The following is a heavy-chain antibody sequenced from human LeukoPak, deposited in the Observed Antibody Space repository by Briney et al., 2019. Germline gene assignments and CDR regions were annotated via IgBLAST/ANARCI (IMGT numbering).Heavy chain of an antibody. Sequence: ASVKVSCKASGYTFTSYGISGVRQAPGQGLEWMGWISAYNCNTNYAQKLQGRVTMTTDTSTSTAYMELKSLRSDGTAGYDCARLERWIAVEDYWGQGTLVTVSS. D-gene: IGHD6-19*01. J-gene: IGHJ4*02. CDR3: ARLERWIAVEDY. CDR2: ISAYNCNT. CDR1: GYTFTSYG. V-gene: IGHV1-18*01.